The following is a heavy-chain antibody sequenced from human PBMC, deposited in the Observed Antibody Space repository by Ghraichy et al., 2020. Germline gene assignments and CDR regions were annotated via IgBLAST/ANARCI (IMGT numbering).Heavy chain of an antibody. CDR3: ARVTALGSGYYYPDY. CDR2: ISSSSSYT. D-gene: IGHD3-22*01. CDR1: GFTFSDYY. J-gene: IGHJ4*02. V-gene: IGHV3-11*05. Sequence: GRSLRLSCAASGFTFSDYYMSWIRQAPGKGLEWVSYISSSSSYTNYADSVKGRFTISRDNAKNSLYLQMNSLRAEDTAVYYCARVTALGSGYYYPDYWGQGTLVTVSS.